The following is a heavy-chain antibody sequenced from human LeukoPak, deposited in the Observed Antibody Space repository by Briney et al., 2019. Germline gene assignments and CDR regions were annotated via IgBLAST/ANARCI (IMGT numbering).Heavy chain of an antibody. D-gene: IGHD6-6*01. J-gene: IGHJ4*02. V-gene: IGHV5-51*01. Sequence: GESLKISCKGSGYSFTSYWIGWVRQMPGKGLEWMGIIYPGDSDTRYSPSFQGQVTISADKSISTAYLQWSSLKASDTAMYYCARFPYSGSFLKYYFDYWGQGTLVTVSS. CDR1: GYSFTSYW. CDR3: ARFPYSGSFLKYYFDY. CDR2: IYPGDSDT.